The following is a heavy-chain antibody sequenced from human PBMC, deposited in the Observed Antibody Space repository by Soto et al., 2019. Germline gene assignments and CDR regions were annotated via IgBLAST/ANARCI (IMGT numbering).Heavy chain of an antibody. Sequence: GGSLRLSCAASGFPVSSNYMSWVRQAPGKGLEWVSVIYSGGSTYYADSVKGRFTISRDNSKNTLYLQMNGLRAEDTAVYYCARTNLCSGGSCYTYYFDYWGQGTLVTVSS. V-gene: IGHV3-66*01. J-gene: IGHJ4*02. CDR2: IYSGGST. CDR1: GFPVSSNY. D-gene: IGHD2-15*01. CDR3: ARTNLCSGGSCYTYYFDY.